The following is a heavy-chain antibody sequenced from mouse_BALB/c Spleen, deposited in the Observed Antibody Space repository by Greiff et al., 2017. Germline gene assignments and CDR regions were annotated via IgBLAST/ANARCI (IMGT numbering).Heavy chain of an antibody. CDR1: GYAFTSYN. Sequence: EVQLQQSGPELVKPGASVKVSCKASGYAFTSYNMYWVKQSHGKSLEWIGYIDPYNGGTSYNQKFKGKATLTVDKSSSTAYMRLNRLTSEDSAVYYCARSNYDYAMDYWGQGTSVTVSS. J-gene: IGHJ4*01. CDR2: IDPYNGGT. CDR3: ARSNYDYAMDY. V-gene: IGHV1S135*01. D-gene: IGHD1-1*01.